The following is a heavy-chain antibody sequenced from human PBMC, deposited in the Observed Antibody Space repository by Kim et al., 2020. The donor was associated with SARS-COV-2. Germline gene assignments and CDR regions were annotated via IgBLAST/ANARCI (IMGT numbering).Heavy chain of an antibody. J-gene: IGHJ5*02. Sequence: SETLSITCAVYGGSFSGYYWSWIRQPPGKGLEWIGEINHSGSTNYNPSLKSRVTISVDTSKNQFSLKLSSVTAADTAVYYCASIRVHTIFGVVASSYNWFDPWCQGTLVTVSS. CDR1: GGSFSGYY. V-gene: IGHV4-34*01. D-gene: IGHD3-3*01. CDR3: ASIRVHTIFGVVASSYNWFDP. CDR2: INHSGST.